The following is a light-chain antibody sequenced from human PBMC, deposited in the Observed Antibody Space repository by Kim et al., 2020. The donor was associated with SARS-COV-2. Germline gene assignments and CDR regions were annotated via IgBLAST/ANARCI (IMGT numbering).Light chain of an antibody. CDR3: QQSNSTPLT. CDR2: AAS. CDR1: QSISTN. V-gene: IGKV1-39*01. Sequence: DIQMTQSPSPLSASVGDRVTITCRASQSISTNLNWYQQKSGKAPKLLIYAASSLQGGVQSRFSGSGSGTDFTLTISSLQPEDSATYYCQQSNSTPLTFGGGTRVEI. J-gene: IGKJ4*01.